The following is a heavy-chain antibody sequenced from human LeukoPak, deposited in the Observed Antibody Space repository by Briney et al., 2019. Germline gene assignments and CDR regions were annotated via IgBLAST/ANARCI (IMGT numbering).Heavy chain of an antibody. CDR2: VYYSGST. V-gene: IGHV4-31*03. D-gene: IGHD3-9*01. CDR1: GGSINSGGYY. Sequence: SETLSLTCTVSGGSINSGGYYWSWIRQHPGKGLEWIGYVYYSGSTYYNPSLKSRVTISVDTSKNQFSLKLSSVTAADTAVFFCQKTEYDILTGYRPFDYWGQGTLVTVSS. J-gene: IGHJ4*02. CDR3: QKTEYDILTGYRPFDY.